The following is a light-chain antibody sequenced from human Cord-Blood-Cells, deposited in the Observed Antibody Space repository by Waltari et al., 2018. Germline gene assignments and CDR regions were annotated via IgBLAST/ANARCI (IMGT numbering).Light chain of an antibody. CDR2: AAS. J-gene: IGKJ2*01. Sequence: IQLTQSPSFLSASVGDRVTITCRASQGIRSDLAWYQQTPGKAPKLLIYAASTLQSGVPSRFSGSGSGTEFTLTISSLQPEDFATYYCQQLNSYPYTFGQGTKLEIK. V-gene: IGKV1-9*01. CDR1: QGIRSD. CDR3: QQLNSYPYT.